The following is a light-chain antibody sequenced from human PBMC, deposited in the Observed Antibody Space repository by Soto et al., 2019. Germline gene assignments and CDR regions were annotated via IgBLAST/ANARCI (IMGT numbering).Light chain of an antibody. CDR2: QDS. J-gene: IGLJ2*01. CDR1: KLGDKY. Sequence: SYELTQPPSVSVSPGQTASITCSGDKLGDKYACWYPQKPGQSPVLVIYQDSKRPSGIPERISGSKSGNTATLTISGTQAMDEADYYCQAWDSSNVVFGGGTKLTVL. V-gene: IGLV3-1*01. CDR3: QAWDSSNVV.